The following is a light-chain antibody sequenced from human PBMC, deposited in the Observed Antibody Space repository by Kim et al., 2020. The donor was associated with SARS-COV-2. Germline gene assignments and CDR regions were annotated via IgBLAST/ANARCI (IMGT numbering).Light chain of an antibody. V-gene: IGKV1-33*01. CDR3: QQYDLLPYT. CDR1: QDIRKF. J-gene: IGKJ2*01. Sequence: SASAGETVTITCQASQDIRKFLNWFQQKLGKAPKLLIYDAVSLDTGVPSRFSGRGSGTHFTFTIRNLQPEDIATYFCQQYDLLPYTFGQGTKLEI. CDR2: DAV.